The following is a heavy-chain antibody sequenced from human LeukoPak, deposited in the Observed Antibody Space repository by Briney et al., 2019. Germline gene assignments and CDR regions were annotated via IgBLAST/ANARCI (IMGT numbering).Heavy chain of an antibody. V-gene: IGHV4-59*01. CDR2: IYHRGST. CDR3: ARGYGFDY. J-gene: IGHJ4*02. D-gene: IGHD3-16*01. CDR1: GGSINSYY. Sequence: SETLSLTCTVSGGSINSYYWSWIRQPPGKGLEWIGYIYHRGSTNYNSSLKSRVSISVDTSKNQFYLKLTSVTAADTAVYYCARGYGFDYWGQGTLVTVSS.